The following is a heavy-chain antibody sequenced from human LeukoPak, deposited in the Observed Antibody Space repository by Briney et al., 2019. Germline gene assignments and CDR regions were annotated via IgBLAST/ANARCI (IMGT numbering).Heavy chain of an antibody. Sequence: GRSLRLSCAASGFTFSSYGMHWVRQAPGKGLEWVAVISYDGSNKYYADSVKGRFTISRDNSKNTLYLQMNSLRAEDTAVYYCARGYGDFRVEGRYFHSWGQGPLVTVSS. J-gene: IGHJ4*02. CDR3: ARGYGDFRVEGRYFHS. CDR2: ISYDGSNK. CDR1: GFTFSSYG. V-gene: IGHV3-30*03. D-gene: IGHD4-17*01.